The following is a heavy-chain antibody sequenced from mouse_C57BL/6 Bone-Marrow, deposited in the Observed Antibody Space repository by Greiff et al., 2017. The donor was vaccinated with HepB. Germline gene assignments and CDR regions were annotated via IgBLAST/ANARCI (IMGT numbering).Heavy chain of an antibody. CDR3: ARGGPHDYGSRDFDV. D-gene: IGHD1-1*01. V-gene: IGHV5-4*01. CDR2: ISDGGSYT. Sequence: EVQGVESGGGLVKPGGSLKLSCAASGFTFSSYAMSWVRQTPEKRLEWVATISDGGSYTYYPDNVKGRFTISRDNAKNNLYLQMSHLKSEDTAMYYCARGGPHDYGSRDFDVWGTGTTVTVSS. J-gene: IGHJ1*03. CDR1: GFTFSSYA.